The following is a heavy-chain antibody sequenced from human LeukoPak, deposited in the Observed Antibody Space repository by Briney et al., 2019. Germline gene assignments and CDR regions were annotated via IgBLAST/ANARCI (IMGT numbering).Heavy chain of an antibody. Sequence: GGSLILSCAASGFTFNSYAMSWVRQASGKGLEWVSGISSGGDNTYYADSVKGRFTISRDTSKNMVYLEMNSLRAEDTAVYYCAKVGPGAARDYWCQGTRVTVSS. D-gene: IGHD2-15*01. V-gene: IGHV3-23*01. CDR2: ISSGGDNT. CDR1: GFTFNSYA. J-gene: IGHJ4*02. CDR3: AKVGPGAARDY.